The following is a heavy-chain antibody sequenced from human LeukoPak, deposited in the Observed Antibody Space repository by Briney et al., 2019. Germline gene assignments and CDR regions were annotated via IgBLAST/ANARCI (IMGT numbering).Heavy chain of an antibody. Sequence: TSETLSLTCTVSGGSISSSSYYWGWIRQPPGKGLEWIGSIYYSGSTYYNPSLKSRVTISVDTSKNQFSLKLSSVTAADTAVYYCARGSWFPGTSYYYMDVWGKGTTVTVSS. J-gene: IGHJ6*03. V-gene: IGHV4-39*07. CDR1: GGSISSSSYY. D-gene: IGHD1-1*01. CDR3: ARGSWFPGTSYYYMDV. CDR2: IYYSGST.